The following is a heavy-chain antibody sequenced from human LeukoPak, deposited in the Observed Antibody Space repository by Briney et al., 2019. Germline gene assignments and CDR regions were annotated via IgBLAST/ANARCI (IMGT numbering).Heavy chain of an antibody. CDR1: GYAFTGYY. V-gene: IGHV1-2*02. CDR3: ARRQGSYGRYAVDY. J-gene: IGHJ4*02. CDR2: INPNSGGT. D-gene: IGHD3-16*01. Sequence: ASVKVSCKASGYAFTGYYMHWVRRAPGQGLEWMGWINPNSGGTNYAQKFQGRVTMTRDTSISTAYMELSRLRSDDTAVYYCARRQGSYGRYAVDYWGQGTLVTVSS.